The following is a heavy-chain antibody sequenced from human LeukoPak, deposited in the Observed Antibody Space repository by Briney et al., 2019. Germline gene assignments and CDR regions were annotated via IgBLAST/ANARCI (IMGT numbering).Heavy chain of an antibody. CDR3: AKDHYYYDSSGYYGFDY. D-gene: IGHD3-22*01. CDR2: IRYDGSNK. J-gene: IGHJ4*02. CDR1: GFTFSSYG. V-gene: IGHV3-30*02. Sequence: GGSLRLSCAASGFTFSSYGMHWVRQAPGKGLEWVAFIRYDGSNKYYADSVKGRFTIFRDNSKNTLYLQMNSLRAEDTAVYYCAKDHYYYDSSGYYGFDYWGQGTLVTVSS.